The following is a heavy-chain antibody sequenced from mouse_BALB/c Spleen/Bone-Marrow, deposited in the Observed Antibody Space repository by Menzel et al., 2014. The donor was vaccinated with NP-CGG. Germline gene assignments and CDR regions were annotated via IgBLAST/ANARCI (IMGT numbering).Heavy chain of an antibody. Sequence: EVQLVESGAELVKPGASVKLSCTASGFNIKDTYMHWVKQRPEQSLEWIGRIDPANGNIKYDPKFQGKATITADTSSNTAYLQLSSLTSEDTAVYYCAPYYYGRWFANWGQGTLVTVSA. CDR2: IDPANGNI. CDR3: APYYYGRWFAN. V-gene: IGHV14-3*02. CDR1: GFNIKDTY. J-gene: IGHJ3*01. D-gene: IGHD1-1*01.